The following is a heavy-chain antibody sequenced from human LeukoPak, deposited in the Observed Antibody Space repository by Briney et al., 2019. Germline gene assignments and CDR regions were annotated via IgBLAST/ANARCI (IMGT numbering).Heavy chain of an antibody. D-gene: IGHD7-27*01. V-gene: IGHV4-38-2*02. CDR2: AYRSGTT. Sequence: PSETLSPTCVVSGYSISSGYHWGWIRQPPGKGLEWIGSAYRSGTTYYDPSLKSRVTISVDTSNNQISLKVRSVTAADTAMYYCARENWVFDYWGQGILVTVSS. J-gene: IGHJ4*02. CDR3: ARENWVFDY. CDR1: GYSISSGYH.